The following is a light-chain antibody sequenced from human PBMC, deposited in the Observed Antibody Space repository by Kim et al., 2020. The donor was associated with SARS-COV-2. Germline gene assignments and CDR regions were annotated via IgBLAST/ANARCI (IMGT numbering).Light chain of an antibody. CDR3: QQYDNLPLT. CDR1: QDCNNY. J-gene: IGKJ4*01. V-gene: IGKV1-33*01. Sequence: ASVGDRVTIPCQARQDCNNYCTWDQQKPGEAPKVLCYDASNLETGVPSRVSGSGAWTDFTFTISNLQPEDIATYYCQQYDNLPLTFGGGTKVDIK. CDR2: DAS.